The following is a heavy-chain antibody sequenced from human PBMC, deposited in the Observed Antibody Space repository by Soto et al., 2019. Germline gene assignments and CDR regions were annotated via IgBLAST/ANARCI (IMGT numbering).Heavy chain of an antibody. Sequence: LSLTCTVSGGSISSYYWSWIRQPPGKGLEWIGYIYYSGSTNYNPSLKSRVTISVDTSKNQFSLKLSSVTAADTAVYYCARDGRYYYGSGSYRPRDYYYGMDVWGQGTTVTVYS. CDR1: GGSISSYY. V-gene: IGHV4-59*01. J-gene: IGHJ6*02. CDR3: ARDGRYYYGSGSYRPRDYYYGMDV. CDR2: IYYSGST. D-gene: IGHD3-10*01.